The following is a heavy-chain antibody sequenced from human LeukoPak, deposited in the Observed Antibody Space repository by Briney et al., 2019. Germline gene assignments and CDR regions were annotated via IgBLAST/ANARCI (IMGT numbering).Heavy chain of an antibody. D-gene: IGHD3-10*01. CDR3: ARDMGVIFSVFDY. CDR1: GFTFRSIA. V-gene: IGHV3-48*03. CDR2: ITSSGTTI. Sequence: GGSLNRYGAGSGFTFRSIAMTWVLEAPGKGLQWVSDITSSGTTIYYADSVKGRFTISRDNAKNSLYLQMNSLRAEDTAVYYCARDMGVIFSVFDYWGQGTLVTVSS. J-gene: IGHJ4*02.